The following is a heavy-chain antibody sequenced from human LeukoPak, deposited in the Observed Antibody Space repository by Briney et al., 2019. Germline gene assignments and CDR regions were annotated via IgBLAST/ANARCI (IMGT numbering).Heavy chain of an antibody. D-gene: IGHD2-15*01. CDR3: ARDLGYCSGGSCSYFDY. J-gene: IGHJ4*02. CDR1: GGSVSNVSYY. V-gene: IGHV4-61*01. CDR2: IYYSGST. Sequence: SETLSLTCTVSGGSVSNVSYYWSWIRRPPGKGLEWNGYIYYSGSTNYNPSLKSRVTISVDTSKNQFSLKLSSVTAADTAVYYCARDLGYCSGGSCSYFDYWGQRTLGTVSS.